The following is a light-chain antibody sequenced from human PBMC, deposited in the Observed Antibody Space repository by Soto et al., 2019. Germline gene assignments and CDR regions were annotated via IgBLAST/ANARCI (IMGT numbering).Light chain of an antibody. Sequence: VLSQSPSTLSVSPVATAPLSCRSSQSIHTSLAWYQQKSGKPPRLVIYDSTLRANGVPDRFGGSRSGTEFTLTINSLEPEDFAVYYCQQRNVWPPITFGQGTRLEIK. V-gene: IGKV3-11*01. CDR3: QQRNVWPPIT. J-gene: IGKJ5*01. CDR2: DST. CDR1: QSIHTS.